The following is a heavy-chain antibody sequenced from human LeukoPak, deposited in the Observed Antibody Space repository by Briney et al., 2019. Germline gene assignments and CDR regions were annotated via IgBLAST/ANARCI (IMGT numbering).Heavy chain of an antibody. CDR1: GYTFTSYD. CDR2: MNPNRATT. V-gene: IGHV1-8*01. Sequence: PEASVKVSCKASGYTFTSYDINWVRQATGQGLEWMGWMNPNRATTEYAQKFQGRVTMTWNTSISTAHMELSSLRSEDTAVYYCAGASPFDPWGQGTLVTVSS. J-gene: IGHJ5*02. CDR3: AGASPFDP.